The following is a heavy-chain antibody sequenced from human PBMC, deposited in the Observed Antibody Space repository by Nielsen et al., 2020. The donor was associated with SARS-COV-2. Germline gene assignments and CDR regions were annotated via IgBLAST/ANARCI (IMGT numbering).Heavy chain of an antibody. Sequence: GSLRLSCAVYGGSFSGYYWSWIRQPPGKGLEWIGEINHSGSTNYNPSLKSRVTISVDTSKNQFSLKLSSATAADTAVYYCARGRRIQLWPLVTGAYFDYWGQGTLVTVSS. D-gene: IGHD5-18*01. CDR3: ARGRRIQLWPLVTGAYFDY. CDR1: GGSFSGYY. J-gene: IGHJ4*02. CDR2: INHSGST. V-gene: IGHV4-34*01.